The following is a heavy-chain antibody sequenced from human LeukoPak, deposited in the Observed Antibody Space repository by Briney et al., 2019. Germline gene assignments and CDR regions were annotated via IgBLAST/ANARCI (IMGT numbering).Heavy chain of an antibody. J-gene: IGHJ4*02. Sequence: GRSLRLSCAASGFTFSSYGIHWVRQAPGKGLEWVAVISYDESNKYYADSVKGRFTISRDNSKNTLYLQMNSLRAEDTAVYYCARDWNDGCLDYWGQGTLVTVSS. V-gene: IGHV3-30*03. D-gene: IGHD1-1*01. CDR2: ISYDESNK. CDR1: GFTFSSYG. CDR3: ARDWNDGCLDY.